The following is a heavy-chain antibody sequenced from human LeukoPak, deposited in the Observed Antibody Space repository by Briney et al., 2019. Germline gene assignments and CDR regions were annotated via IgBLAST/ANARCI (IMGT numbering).Heavy chain of an antibody. CDR2: IYSGGST. V-gene: IGHV3-53*01. J-gene: IGHJ4*02. CDR3: ARDEDYYDSSGYDY. CDR1: GFTFRSNY. Sequence: GGSLRLSCAASGFTFRSNYMSWVRQAPGRGLEWVSVIYSGGSTYYADSVKGRFTISRDNSKNTLYLQMNSLRAEDSAVYYCARDEDYYDSSGYDYWGQGTLVTVSS. D-gene: IGHD3-22*01.